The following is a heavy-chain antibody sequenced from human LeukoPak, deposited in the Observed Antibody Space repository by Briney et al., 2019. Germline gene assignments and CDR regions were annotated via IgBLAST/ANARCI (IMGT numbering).Heavy chain of an antibody. CDR1: GFTFSSYE. V-gene: IGHV3-48*03. CDR3: ALLAVASDFDY. J-gene: IGHJ4*02. D-gene: IGHD6-19*01. Sequence: GVSMRLPWAASGFTFSSYEMYWVRQAKGKGLEWVSYISSGASTMYYADSVKGRFTISRDNAKNSLFLQMNSLRAEDTAVYYCALLAVASDFDYWGQGTLVTVSS. CDR2: ISSGASTM.